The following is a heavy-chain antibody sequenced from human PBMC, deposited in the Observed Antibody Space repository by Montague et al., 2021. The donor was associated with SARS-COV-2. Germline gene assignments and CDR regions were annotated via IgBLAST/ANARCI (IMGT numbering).Heavy chain of an antibody. CDR3: AKGVIPNDCFDS. Sequence: SLRLSCAASGFTFDNYAMSWVRQAPGKGLEWISVIYAGGTTTFYSDSVRGRFTISRDNSKNTLSLQMNRLRAEDTAVYYCAKGVIPNDCFDSWGQGTLVTVSS. CDR1: GFTFDNYA. D-gene: IGHD2-8*01. V-gene: IGHV3-23*03. J-gene: IGHJ4*02. CDR2: IYAGGTTT.